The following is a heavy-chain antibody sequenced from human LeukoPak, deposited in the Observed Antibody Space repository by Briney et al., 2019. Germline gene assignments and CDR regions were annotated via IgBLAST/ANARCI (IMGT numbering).Heavy chain of an antibody. D-gene: IGHD4-23*01. J-gene: IGHJ4*02. CDR1: GFTFSSYG. V-gene: IGHV3-33*01. Sequence: GGSLRLSCAASGFTFSSYGMHSVRQAPGEGLEWVAVIWYDGSNKYYADSVKGRFTISRDNSKNTLYLQMNSLRAEDTAVYYCARGPITPPRPFDYWGQGTLVTVSS. CDR3: ARGPITPPRPFDY. CDR2: IWYDGSNK.